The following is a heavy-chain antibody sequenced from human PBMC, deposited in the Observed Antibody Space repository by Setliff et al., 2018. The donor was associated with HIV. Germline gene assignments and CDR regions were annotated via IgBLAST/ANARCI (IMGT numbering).Heavy chain of an antibody. D-gene: IGHD6-19*01. J-gene: IGHJ4*02. V-gene: IGHV4-59*11. CDR1: GDSISSHY. CDR3: ARFTSGWYGQY. CDR2: IYYSGNT. Sequence: SETLSLTCNVSGDSISSHYWSWIRQPPGKGLEWIGTIYYSGNTISNPSLKSRVTISVDTSKNQFSLKLTSVTIADTAVYYCARFTSGWYGQYWGQGTLVTVSS.